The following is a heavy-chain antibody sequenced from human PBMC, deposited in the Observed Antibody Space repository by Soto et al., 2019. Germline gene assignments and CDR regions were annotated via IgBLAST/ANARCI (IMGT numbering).Heavy chain of an antibody. J-gene: IGHJ5*02. CDR1: GGSVTSSTSS. D-gene: IGHD3-9*01. Sequence: QVQLQESGPGLVNPSETLSLTCTVSGGSVTSSTSSWAWVRQPPGKGLHWIGTIFYGHGTYYNPTLDSRVTISLDPSKIQFSLELTSVTAADTAVNFCATQPTGYPNWFDAWGRGILVIVSS. V-gene: IGHV4-39*01. CDR3: ATQPTGYPNWFDA. CDR2: IFYGHGT.